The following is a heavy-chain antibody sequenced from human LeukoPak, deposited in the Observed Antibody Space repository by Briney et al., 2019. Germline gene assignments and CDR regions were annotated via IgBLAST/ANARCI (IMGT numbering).Heavy chain of an antibody. CDR1: GYTFTSYG. D-gene: IGHD4-17*01. Sequence: EASVKVSCKASGYTFTSYGISWVRQAPGQGLEWMGWISAYNGNTNDAQKLHGRVTMTTDTSTSTAYMELRSLRSDDTAVYYCATFGPLRSLEYWGQGTLVTVSS. CDR3: ATFGPLRSLEY. CDR2: ISAYNGNT. V-gene: IGHV1-18*04. J-gene: IGHJ4*02.